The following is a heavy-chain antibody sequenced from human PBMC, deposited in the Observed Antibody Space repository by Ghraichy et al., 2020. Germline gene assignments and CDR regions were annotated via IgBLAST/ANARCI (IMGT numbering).Heavy chain of an antibody. CDR3: ARVGYDYVWGSYRTFDY. CDR2: TYYRSKWYN. J-gene: IGHJ4*02. D-gene: IGHD3-16*02. V-gene: IGHV6-1*01. Sequence: SQTLSLTCAISGDSVSSNSAAWNWIRQSPSRGLEWLGRTYYRSKWYNDYAVSVKSRITINPDTSKNQFSLQLNSVTPEDTAVYYCARVGYDYVWGSYRTFDYWGQGTLVTVSS. CDR1: GDSVSSNSAA.